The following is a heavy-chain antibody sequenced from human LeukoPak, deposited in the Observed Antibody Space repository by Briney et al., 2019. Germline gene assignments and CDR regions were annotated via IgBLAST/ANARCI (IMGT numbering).Heavy chain of an antibody. CDR1: GFTFSDYY. V-gene: IGHV3-11*04. CDR3: ERAGYDFWSGKGRTIVSHYFYMDV. D-gene: IGHD3-3*01. Sequence: GGSLILSCAASGFTFSDYYMSWIRQAPGKGLERVSHISSSRSTINYADSVKGRFSISGDNAKSSLYLQMNSLRAEDTAVYYCERAGYDFWSGKGRTIVSHYFYMDVWGKGTTVTVSS. CDR2: ISSSRSTI. J-gene: IGHJ6*03.